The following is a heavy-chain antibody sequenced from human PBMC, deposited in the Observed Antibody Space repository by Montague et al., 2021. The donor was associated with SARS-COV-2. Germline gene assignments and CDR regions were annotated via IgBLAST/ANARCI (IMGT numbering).Heavy chain of an antibody. CDR2: ISGSGGRT. D-gene: IGHD6-13*01. Sequence: SLRLSCAASEFTFSSYAMSWVRQAPGKGLEWVSAISGSGGRTYYADSVKGRFTLSRDNSKNTLYLQMNSLRAEDTAVYYCAKAALRSSSYFDYWGQGTLVTVSS. J-gene: IGHJ4*02. V-gene: IGHV3-23*01. CDR3: AKAALRSSSYFDY. CDR1: EFTFSSYA.